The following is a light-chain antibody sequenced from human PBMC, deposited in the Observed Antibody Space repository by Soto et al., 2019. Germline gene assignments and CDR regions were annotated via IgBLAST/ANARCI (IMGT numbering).Light chain of an antibody. V-gene: IGKV1-5*03. J-gene: IGKJ1*01. CDR2: KAS. CDR1: QSISAW. CDR3: QQYNEYSWT. Sequence: DIQMTQSPSTLSASVGDRVAITCRASQSISAWLAWYQQKPGKAPRLLIYKASTLEIGVPSRFSGSGSGTEFTLNISSLQPDDVATYYCQQYNEYSWTFGQGTKVEIK.